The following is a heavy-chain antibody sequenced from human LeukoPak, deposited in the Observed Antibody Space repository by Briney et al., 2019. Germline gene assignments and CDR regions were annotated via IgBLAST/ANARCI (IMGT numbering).Heavy chain of an antibody. V-gene: IGHV3-21*01. D-gene: IGHD1-26*01. CDR3: ARGRRGKFDY. J-gene: IGHJ4*02. CDR2: ISGSGGDT. CDR1: GFTLRSYA. Sequence: GGSLRLSCAASGFTLRSYAIYWVRQAPGKGLEWVSGISGSGGDTYFADSVKGRFTISRDNAKNSLYLQMNSLRAEDTAVYYCARGRRGKFDYWGQGTLVTVSS.